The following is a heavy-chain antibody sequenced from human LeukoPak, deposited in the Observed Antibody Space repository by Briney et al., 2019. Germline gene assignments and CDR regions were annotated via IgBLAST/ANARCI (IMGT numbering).Heavy chain of an antibody. CDR2: ISGSGGRT. CDR1: GITLSNYG. Sequence: PGGSLILSCAASGITLSNYGMSWVRLAPGKGLEWVAGISGSGGRTNYADSVKGRFTISRDNAKNTLYLQMNSLRAEDTAVYFCAKRGVVIRVILVGFHKEAYYFDSWGQGALVTVSS. D-gene: IGHD3-22*01. J-gene: IGHJ4*02. CDR3: AKRGVVIRVILVGFHKEAYYFDS. V-gene: IGHV3-23*01.